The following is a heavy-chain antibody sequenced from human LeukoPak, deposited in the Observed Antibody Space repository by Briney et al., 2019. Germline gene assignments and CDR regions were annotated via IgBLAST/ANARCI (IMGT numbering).Heavy chain of an antibody. CDR1: GYTFSDYA. CDR3: ASTYCSGGSCSRNNWFDP. CDR2: IDAGNGDT. V-gene: IGHV1-3*01. Sequence: ASVKVSCKASGYTFSDYAMHWVRQAPGQRFEWMGWIDAGNGDTRYSQKFQGRVTITRDTSASTAYIELRSLRSEDTAVYYCASTYCSGGSCSRNNWFDPWGQGTLVTVSS. J-gene: IGHJ5*02. D-gene: IGHD2-15*01.